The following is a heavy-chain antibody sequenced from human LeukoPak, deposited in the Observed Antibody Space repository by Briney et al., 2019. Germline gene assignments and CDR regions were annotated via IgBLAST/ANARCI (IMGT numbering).Heavy chain of an antibody. Sequence: GGSLRLSCVASGFTFSDFSLTWVRQAPGKGLEWVANIKPDGSQIYYVDSVKGRFTISRDNAKNSLYLQMNSLRAEDTAVYYCARDLNWETYWGQGTLVTVSS. CDR3: ARDLNWETY. J-gene: IGHJ4*02. CDR2: IKPDGSQI. V-gene: IGHV3-7*01. CDR1: GFTFSDFS. D-gene: IGHD1-1*01.